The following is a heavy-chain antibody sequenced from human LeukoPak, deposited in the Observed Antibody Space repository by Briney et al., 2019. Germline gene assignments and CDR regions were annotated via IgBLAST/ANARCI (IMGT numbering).Heavy chain of an antibody. D-gene: IGHD5-18*01. J-gene: IGHJ4*02. CDR2: IYYSGST. CDR1: GGSISSSSYY. Sequence: SETLSLTCTVSGGSISSSSYYWGWTRQPPGKGLEWIGCIYYSGSTYYNPSLKSRVTISVDTSKNQFSLKLSSVTAADTAVYYCARGRVSPRGYSYYWSAHYFDYWGQGTLVTVSS. CDR3: ARGRVSPRGYSYYWSAHYFDY. V-gene: IGHV4-39*07.